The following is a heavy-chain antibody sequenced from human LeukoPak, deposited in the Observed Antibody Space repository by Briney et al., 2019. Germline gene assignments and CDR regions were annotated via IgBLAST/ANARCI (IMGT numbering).Heavy chain of an antibody. V-gene: IGHV3-30*03. CDR2: IASDGGVK. CDR3: AREATWGEWYFDH. D-gene: IGHD3-3*01. J-gene: IGHJ4*02. CDR1: AFTFNDHG. Sequence: PGTSLRLSCVASAFTFNDHGMDWVRQAPGKGLEWVAVIASDGGVKHYADSVKGRFTLSRDNSKNTLFLEMNSLTVEDTAVYYCAREATWGEWYFDHWAREPRSPSPQ.